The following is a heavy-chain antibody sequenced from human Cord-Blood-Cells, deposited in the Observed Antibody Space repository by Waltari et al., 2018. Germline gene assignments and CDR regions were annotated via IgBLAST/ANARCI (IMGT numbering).Heavy chain of an antibody. CDR2: IWYDGSNK. D-gene: IGHD6-13*01. CDR1: GFTFRSYG. Sequence: QVQLVESGGGVVKPGRSLRLSGAASGFTFRSYGMHWVRQAPGTGLEWVAVIWYDGSNKYYADSVKGRFTISRDNSKNTLYLQMNSLRAEDTAVYYCARDKSSSWYGKSDYYFDYWGQGTLVTVSS. V-gene: IGHV3-33*01. J-gene: IGHJ4*02. CDR3: ARDKSSSWYGKSDYYFDY.